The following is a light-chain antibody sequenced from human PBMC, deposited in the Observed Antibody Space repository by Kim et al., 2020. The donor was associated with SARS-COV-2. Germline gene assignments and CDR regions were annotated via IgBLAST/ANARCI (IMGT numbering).Light chain of an antibody. CDR3: PVWDSSSDHPV. CDR2: YDS. CDR1: NIGSKS. V-gene: IGLV3-21*04. Sequence: LTQPPSVSVAPGKTARITCGGNNIGSKSVHWYQQKPGQAPVLVIYYDSDRPSGIPERFSGSNSGNTATLTISRVESGDEADYYCPVWDSSSDHPVFG. J-gene: IGLJ2*01.